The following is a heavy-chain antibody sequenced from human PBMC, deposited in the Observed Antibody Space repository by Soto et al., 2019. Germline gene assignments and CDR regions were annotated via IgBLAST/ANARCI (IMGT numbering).Heavy chain of an antibody. Sequence: ASVKVSCKASGYTFTSYGLRWVRQAPGQGLEWMGWISAYNGNTNYAQKLQGRVTMTTDTSTSTVYMELSSLRSEDTAVYYCATEGGKYYGSSGYHRGAFDIWGQGTMVTVSS. V-gene: IGHV1-18*01. CDR1: GYTFTSYG. CDR3: ATEGGKYYGSSGYHRGAFDI. CDR2: ISAYNGNT. D-gene: IGHD3-22*01. J-gene: IGHJ3*02.